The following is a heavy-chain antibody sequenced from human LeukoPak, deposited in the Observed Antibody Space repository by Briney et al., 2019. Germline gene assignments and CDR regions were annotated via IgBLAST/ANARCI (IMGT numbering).Heavy chain of an antibody. CDR3: ARHVRGAHRGIDY. CDR2: INHSGST. J-gene: IGHJ4*02. Sequence: PSESLSLTCAVYGGSFSGYYWSWIRQPPGKGLEWIGEINHSGSTNYNPSLKSRVTISVDTSKNQFSLKLSSVTAADTAVYYCARHVRGAHRGIDYWGQGTLVTVSS. D-gene: IGHD3-10*02. CDR1: GGSFSGYY. V-gene: IGHV4-34*01.